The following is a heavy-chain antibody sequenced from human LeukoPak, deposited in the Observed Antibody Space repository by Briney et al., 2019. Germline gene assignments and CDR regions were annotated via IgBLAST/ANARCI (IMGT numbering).Heavy chain of an antibody. D-gene: IGHD6-13*01. CDR2: IKQDGSEK. CDR1: GFTFSSYW. Sequence: TGGSLRLSCAASGFTFSSYWMTWVRQAPGMGLEWVAKIKQDGSEKYCVDSLKGRFTISRDNADNSLYLQMNSLRAEDTAVYYCARWTSYNSNWALDYWGQGTLVTVSS. CDR3: ARWTSYNSNWALDY. V-gene: IGHV3-7*01. J-gene: IGHJ4*02.